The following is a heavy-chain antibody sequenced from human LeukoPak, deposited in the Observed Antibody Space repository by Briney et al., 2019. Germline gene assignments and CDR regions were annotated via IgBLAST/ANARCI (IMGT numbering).Heavy chain of an antibody. V-gene: IGHV3-23*01. CDR1: GGSISSYY. Sequence: ETLSLTCTVSGGSISSYYWSWVRQAPGKGLEWVSAISGSGGSTYYADSVKGRFTISRDNSKNALYLQMNSLRAEDTAVYYCATAAGTFAFDIWGQGTMVTVSS. J-gene: IGHJ3*02. D-gene: IGHD6-19*01. CDR2: ISGSGGST. CDR3: ATAAGTFAFDI.